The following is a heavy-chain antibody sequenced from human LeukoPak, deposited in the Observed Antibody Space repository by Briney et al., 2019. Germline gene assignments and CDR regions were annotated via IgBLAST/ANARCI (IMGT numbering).Heavy chain of an antibody. CDR3: ATRRVAGIAVVPDS. D-gene: IGHD6-19*01. Sequence: RPGESLKISCKASGHNFPSYWIGWVRQMPGKGLEWMGIIYPGDSETRYSPSFQGHVTISVDKSTGTAYLQWSILKASDAAMYYCATRRVAGIAVVPDSWGQGTLVTVSS. CDR1: GHNFPSYW. CDR2: IYPGDSET. V-gene: IGHV5-51*01. J-gene: IGHJ4*02.